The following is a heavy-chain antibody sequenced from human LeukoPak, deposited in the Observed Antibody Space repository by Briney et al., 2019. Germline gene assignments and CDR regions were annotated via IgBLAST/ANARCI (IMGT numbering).Heavy chain of an antibody. CDR2: IYHSGST. J-gene: IGHJ6*03. CDR1: GGSISSGGYS. CDR3: ARPTAVRYYYYYYMDV. V-gene: IGHV4-30-2*01. Sequence: PSETLSLTCAVSGGSISSGGYSWSWIRQPPGKGLEWIGYIYHSGSTYYNPSLKSRVTISVDRSKNQFSLKLSSVTAADTAVYYCARPTAVRYYYYYYMDVWGKGTTVTVSS.